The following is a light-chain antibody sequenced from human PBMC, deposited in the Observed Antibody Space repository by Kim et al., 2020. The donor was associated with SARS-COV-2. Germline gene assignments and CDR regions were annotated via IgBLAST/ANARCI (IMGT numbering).Light chain of an antibody. CDR1: QGISNN. Sequence: IQMTQSPSSLSASEGDRVTITCRASQGISNNLAWYQQKPGKVPKVLIYAASTLQSGVPSRFSGSGSGTDFTLTISSLQPEDVATYYCQKYNSGPLDTFGGGTKVDIK. CDR2: AAS. CDR3: QKYNSGPLDT. V-gene: IGKV1-27*01. J-gene: IGKJ4*01.